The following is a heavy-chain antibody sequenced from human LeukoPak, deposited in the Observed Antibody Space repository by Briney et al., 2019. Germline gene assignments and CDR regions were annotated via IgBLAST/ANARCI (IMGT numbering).Heavy chain of an antibody. D-gene: IGHD3-22*01. V-gene: IGHV4-39*07. CDR1: GGSISSSSYF. CDR2: IYYSGST. CDR3: ARKAPYYSDSSGPLGTYYFDY. J-gene: IGHJ4*02. Sequence: SETLSLTCTVPGGSISSSSYFWGWIRQPPGKGLEWIGYIYYSGSTYYNPSLKSRVTISVDTSKNEFSLKLNSVTAADTAVYYCARKAPYYSDSSGPLGTYYFDYWGQGTLVTVSS.